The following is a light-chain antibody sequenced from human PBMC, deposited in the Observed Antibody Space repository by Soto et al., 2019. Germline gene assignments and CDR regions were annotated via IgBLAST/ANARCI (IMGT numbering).Light chain of an antibody. J-gene: IGLJ7*01. Sequence: QSVLTQSPSASASLGASVKLTCTLSSGHSNYAIAWHQQQPEKGPRFPMKLNSDGSHSKGDGIPDRFSGSSSGAERYLTISTLQSEDEADYYCQTWVTGIHIFGGGTQLTVL. CDR2: LNSDGSH. CDR3: QTWVTGIHI. CDR1: SGHSNYA. V-gene: IGLV4-69*01.